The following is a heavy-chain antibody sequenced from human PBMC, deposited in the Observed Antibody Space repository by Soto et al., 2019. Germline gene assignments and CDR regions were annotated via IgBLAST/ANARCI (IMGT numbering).Heavy chain of an antibody. V-gene: IGHV3-30*03. CDR2: ISIRGGDE. J-gene: IGHJ4*02. CDR3: ARGTIVARQHLDY. D-gene: IGHD6-6*01. CDR1: GFTFSSNA. Sequence: QVQLVESGGGVVQPGTSLRLSCAASGFTFSSNAMHWARQAPGKGLEWVTVISIRGGDEYYAESVRGRFTISRDDSKNTLYLQMDSLRVEDTAVYYCARGTIVARQHLDYWGQGTLVTVSS.